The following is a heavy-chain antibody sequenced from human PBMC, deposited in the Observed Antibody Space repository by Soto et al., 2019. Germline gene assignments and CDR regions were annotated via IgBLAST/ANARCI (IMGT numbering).Heavy chain of an antibody. V-gene: IGHV5-51*01. D-gene: IGHD6-13*01. CDR3: ARQRIAAVALGHGFDI. J-gene: IGHJ3*02. CDR2: IYPGDSDT. CDR1: GYSFTSYW. Sequence: PGESLKISCKGSGYSFTSYWIGWVRQMPGKGLEWMGIIYPGDSDTRYSPSFQGQVTISADKSISTAYLQWSSLKASDTAMYYCARQRIAAVALGHGFDIWGQGTMVTVSS.